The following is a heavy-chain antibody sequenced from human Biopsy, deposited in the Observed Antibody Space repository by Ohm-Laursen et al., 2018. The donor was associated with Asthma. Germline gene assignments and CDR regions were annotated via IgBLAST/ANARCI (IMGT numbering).Heavy chain of an antibody. CDR3: ARGDSSNWSHYYFDY. V-gene: IGHV3-53*01. Sequence: SLRLSCSASGFAVSRDYMFWVRQAPGKGLEWVSVIYSGGTSHTADSVRGRFTMSRDYSKNTLYLQMHSLRAEDTAVYYCARGDSSNWSHYYFDYWGQGTLVTVSS. CDR1: GFAVSRDY. CDR2: IYSGGTS. J-gene: IGHJ4*02. D-gene: IGHD3-22*01.